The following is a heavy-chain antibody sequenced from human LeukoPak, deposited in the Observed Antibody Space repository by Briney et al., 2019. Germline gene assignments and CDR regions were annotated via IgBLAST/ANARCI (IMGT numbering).Heavy chain of an antibody. J-gene: IGHJ4*02. D-gene: IGHD6-13*01. Sequence: GGSLRLSCAASGFTFGSNYMSWVRQAPGKGREWVSVIYRGGSTYYADSVKGLFTISRDNSKNTLYLQITSLRAEDTAVYYCAKDEGYSSSWGISDYWGQGTLVTVSS. V-gene: IGHV3-53*05. CDR2: IYRGGST. CDR1: GFTFGSNY. CDR3: AKDEGYSSSWGISDY.